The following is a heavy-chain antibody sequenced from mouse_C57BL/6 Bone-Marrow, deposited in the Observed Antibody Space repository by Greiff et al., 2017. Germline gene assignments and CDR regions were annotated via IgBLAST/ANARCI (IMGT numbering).Heavy chain of an antibody. CDR3: ARAFTRVYYFDY. J-gene: IGHJ2*01. D-gene: IGHD1-1*02. Sequence: EVKLVESGGGLVKPGGSLKLSCAASGFTFSSYAMSWVRQTPEKRLEWVATISDGGSYTYYPDNVKGRFTISRDNAKNNLYLQMSHLKSEDTAMYYCARAFTRVYYFDYWGQGTTLTVSS. V-gene: IGHV5-4*03. CDR2: ISDGGSYT. CDR1: GFTFSSYA.